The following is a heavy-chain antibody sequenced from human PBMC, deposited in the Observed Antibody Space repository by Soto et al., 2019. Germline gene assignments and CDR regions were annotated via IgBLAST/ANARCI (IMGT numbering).Heavy chain of an antibody. CDR2: IYPGDSDT. Sequence: GEAVQSSGEGCVGKVCSFWSCWVRQKPRKGLEGMGVIYPGDSDTNYRPSFEGQVTISADKSISTAYLQWNSLKASYTAVYYCASTYHNNGYYLEYWGHGTLVTVSS. D-gene: IGHD3-3*01. CDR3: ASTYHNNGYYLEY. V-gene: IGHV5-51*01. J-gene: IGHJ4*01. CDR1: VGKVCSFW.